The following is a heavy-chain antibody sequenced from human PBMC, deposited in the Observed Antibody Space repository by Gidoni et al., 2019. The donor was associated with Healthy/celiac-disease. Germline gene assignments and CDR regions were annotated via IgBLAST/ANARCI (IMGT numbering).Heavy chain of an antibody. J-gene: IGHJ4*02. CDR1: GFTFSSYS. CDR3: ARDQHSTDY. Sequence: EVQLVESGGGLVKPGGSLRLAGAAAGFTFSSYSMNWVRQAPGKGLEWVSSISSSSSYIYYADSVKGRFNISRDNAKNSLYLQMNSLRAEDTAVYYCARDQHSTDYWGQGTLVTVSS. CDR2: ISSSSSYI. V-gene: IGHV3-21*01. D-gene: IGHD2-2*01.